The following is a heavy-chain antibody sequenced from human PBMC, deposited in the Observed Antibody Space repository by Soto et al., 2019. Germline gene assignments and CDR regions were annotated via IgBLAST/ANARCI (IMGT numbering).Heavy chain of an antibody. CDR2: IHHSGST. V-gene: IGHV4-38-2*02. D-gene: IGHD2-21*01. J-gene: IGHJ4*02. Sequence: LSLTCSVSGYSISSGYYWGWIRQAPGKGLEWIGNIHHSGSTYYNPSLESRVTISIDTSKNQFSLRLTSVTAADTAIYYCARDISASDGDYWGQGTLVTVS. CDR1: GYSISSGYY. CDR3: ARDISASDGDY.